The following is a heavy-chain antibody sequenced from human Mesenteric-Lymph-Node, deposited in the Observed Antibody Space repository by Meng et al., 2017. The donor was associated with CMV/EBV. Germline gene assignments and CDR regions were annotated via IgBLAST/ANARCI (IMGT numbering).Heavy chain of an antibody. CDR1: GVSVTSGASH. CDR3: AKSRSSTPGIVDD. Sequence: QSQLQEPGPGLVKPSGTRSLTCIVSGVSVTSGASHWSWIRQSPGKGLEWIGYIYGTGITIYNPSLKSRVTILLETSKNQFSLKLNSATTADTAVYYCAKSRSSTPGIVDDWGQGTLVTVSS. CDR2: IYGTGIT. D-gene: IGHD2/OR15-2a*01. V-gene: IGHV4-61*08. J-gene: IGHJ4*02.